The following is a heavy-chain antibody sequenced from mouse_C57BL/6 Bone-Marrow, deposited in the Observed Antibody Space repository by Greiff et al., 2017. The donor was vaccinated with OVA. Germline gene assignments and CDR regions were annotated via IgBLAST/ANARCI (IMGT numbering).Heavy chain of an antibody. D-gene: IGHD2-1*01. CDR3: ARDGNLFDY. J-gene: IGHJ2*01. CDR1: GYTFTSYW. V-gene: IGHV1-69*01. Sequence: VQLQESGAELVMPGASVKLSCKASGYTFTSYWMHWVKQRPGQGLEWIGEIDPSDSYTNYNQKFKGKSTLTVDKSSSTAYMQLSSLTSEDSAVYYCARDGNLFDYWGQGTTLTVSS. CDR2: IDPSDSYT.